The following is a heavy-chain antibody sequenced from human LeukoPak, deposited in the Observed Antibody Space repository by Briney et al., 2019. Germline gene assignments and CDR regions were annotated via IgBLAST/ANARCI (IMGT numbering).Heavy chain of an antibody. Sequence: ASVKVSCKASGYIFTGYYMHWVRQAPGQGLEWMGWINPNSGGTNYAQKFQGRVTMTRDTSISTAYMELSRLRSDDTAVYYCARLIVVVAATSLGWFDPWGQGTLVTVSS. CDR1: GYIFTGYY. D-gene: IGHD2-15*01. CDR2: INPNSGGT. J-gene: IGHJ5*02. CDR3: ARLIVVVAATSLGWFDP. V-gene: IGHV1-2*02.